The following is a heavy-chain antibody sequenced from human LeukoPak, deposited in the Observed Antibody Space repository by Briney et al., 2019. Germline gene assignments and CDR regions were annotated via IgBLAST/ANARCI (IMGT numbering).Heavy chain of an antibody. Sequence: GGSLRLSRAGSGFPLSSYRVTGVRQVSGKGLEWVSYISSSSSLIYYADSVKGRFTISRDNAKSSLYLQMNSLRDEDTAVYYCARVTHLGYWGQGTLVTVSS. CDR3: ARVTHLGY. CDR1: GFPLSSYR. V-gene: IGHV3-48*02. J-gene: IGHJ4*02. D-gene: IGHD2-21*02. CDR2: ISSSSSLI.